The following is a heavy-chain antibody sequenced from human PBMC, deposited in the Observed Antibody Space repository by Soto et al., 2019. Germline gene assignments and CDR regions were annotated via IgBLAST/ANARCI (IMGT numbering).Heavy chain of an antibody. D-gene: IGHD3-16*01. CDR1: GFTFTSYA. V-gene: IGHV1-18*01. CDR2: ISAYNGNT. J-gene: IGHJ4*02. Sequence: QVHLVQSGAEVKKPGASVKVSCKASGFTFTSYAITWVRQAPGQGLEWMGWISAYNGNTKYAQNLQGRVTMTTDTSTSTASMERVSLTSDDTPVYYCARDFTGWPPDGVDSWGQGTLVTVSS. CDR3: ARDFTGWPPDGVDS.